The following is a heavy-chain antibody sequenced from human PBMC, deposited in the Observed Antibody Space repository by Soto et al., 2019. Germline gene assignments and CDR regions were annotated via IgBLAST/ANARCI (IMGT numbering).Heavy chain of an antibody. CDR2: INSDGSST. D-gene: IGHD5-12*01. Sequence: GGSLRLSCAASGFTFSSYWMHWVRQAPGKGLVWVSRINSDGSSTGYADSVKGRFTISRDNAKNTLYLQMNSLRAEDTAVYYCGREIREYSGYDGYFDYWGQGTLVTVSS. CDR1: GFTFSSYW. J-gene: IGHJ4*02. CDR3: GREIREYSGYDGYFDY. V-gene: IGHV3-74*01.